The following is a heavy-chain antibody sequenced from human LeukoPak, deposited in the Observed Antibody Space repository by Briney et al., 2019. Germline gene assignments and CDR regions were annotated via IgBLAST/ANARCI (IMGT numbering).Heavy chain of an antibody. J-gene: IGHJ4*02. CDR2: IYSTGNT. CDR1: GDSVSRYH. V-gene: IGHV4-59*08. CDR3: GRRFDS. Sequence: TSETLSLTCTVSGDSVSRYHWTWIRQPPGKGLEYIGYIYSTGNTNYNPSLKGRLTISVDTSKNQFSLKLNSVTAADTAVYYCGRRFDSWGQGTLVTVSS.